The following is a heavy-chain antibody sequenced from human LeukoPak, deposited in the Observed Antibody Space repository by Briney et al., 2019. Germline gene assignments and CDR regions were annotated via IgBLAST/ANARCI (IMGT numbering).Heavy chain of an antibody. CDR1: GGTFSSYA. CDR3: ASSKSGGDYSYFDY. CDR2: IIPIFGTA. Sequence: SVKVSCKASGGTFSSYAISWVRQAPGQGLEWMGGIIPIFGTANYAQKFQGRVTITTDESTSTAYMELSSLRSEDTAVYYCASSKSGGDYSYFDYWGQGTLVTVSS. V-gene: IGHV1-69*05. D-gene: IGHD4-17*01. J-gene: IGHJ4*02.